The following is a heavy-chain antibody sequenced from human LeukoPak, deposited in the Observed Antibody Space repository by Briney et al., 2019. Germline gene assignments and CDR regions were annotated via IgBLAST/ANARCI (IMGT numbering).Heavy chain of an antibody. D-gene: IGHD5-18*01. CDR2: IYYSGST. CDR3: ARRRRGYSYGYDY. V-gene: IGHV4-59*01. J-gene: IGHJ4*02. CDR1: GGSISSYY. Sequence: SETLSLTCTVSGGSISSYYWSWIRQPPGKGLEWIGYIYYSGSTNYNPSLKSRVTISVDTSKNQFSLKLSTVTAADTAVYYCARRRRGYSYGYDYWGQGTLVTVSS.